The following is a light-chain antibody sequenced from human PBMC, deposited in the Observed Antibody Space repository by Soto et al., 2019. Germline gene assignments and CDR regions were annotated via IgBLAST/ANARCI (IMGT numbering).Light chain of an antibody. CDR2: KIS. J-gene: IGKJ4*01. Sequence: EVVLTQSPLSLPVSLAHPAFISFRSAQTLVFSDGNTYLNWFHQRPGQSPRRLIYKISNRDSGVPDRFSGTGSATDFTLKISRVEAEDVGIYLCMQGTHWPLNFGGGTKVDIK. CDR3: MQGTHWPLN. V-gene: IGKV2-30*01. CDR1: QTLVFSDGNTY.